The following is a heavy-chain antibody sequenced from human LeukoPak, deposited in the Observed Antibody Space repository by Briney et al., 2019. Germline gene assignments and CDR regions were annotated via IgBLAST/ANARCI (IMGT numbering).Heavy chain of an antibody. CDR2: INPNSGGT. D-gene: IGHD6-13*01. V-gene: IGHV1-2*02. J-gene: IGHJ4*02. CDR1: GYTFTGYY. Sequence: GASVKVSCKASGYTFTGYYMHWVRQAPGQGLEWMGWINPNSGGTNYAQKFQGRVTMTRDTSISTAYMELSRLRSDDTAVYYCAGANTGIAAAGTAYWGQGTLVTVSS. CDR3: AGANTGIAAAGTAY.